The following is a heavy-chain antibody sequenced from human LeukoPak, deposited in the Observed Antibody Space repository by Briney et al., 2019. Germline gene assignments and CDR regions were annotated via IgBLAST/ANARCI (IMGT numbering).Heavy chain of an antibody. CDR3: ARVFAGYDSSGYHDY. CDR1: GFTFSSYS. D-gene: IGHD3-22*01. CDR2: ISSSSSYI. V-gene: IGHV3-21*01. J-gene: IGHJ4*02. Sequence: GGSLRLSCAASGFTFSSYSMNWVRQAPGKGLEWVSSISSSSSYIYYADSVKGRFTISRDNAKNSLYLQMNSLRAEDTAVYYCARVFAGYDSSGYHDYWGQGTLVTVSS.